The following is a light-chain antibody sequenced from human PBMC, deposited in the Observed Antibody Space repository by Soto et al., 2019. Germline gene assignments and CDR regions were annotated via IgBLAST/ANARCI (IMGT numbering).Light chain of an antibody. Sequence: QSALTQPASVSGSPGQSITVSCTGTSNDIGVSNYVSWYQQHPGKAPRLIIYAVDNRPSGVSARFSGSKSGNTASLTISGLQTEDEAAYHCTSYTRSPHYVFGTGTKVTVL. J-gene: IGLJ1*01. V-gene: IGLV2-14*03. CDR2: AVD. CDR1: SNDIGVSNY. CDR3: TSYTRSPHYV.